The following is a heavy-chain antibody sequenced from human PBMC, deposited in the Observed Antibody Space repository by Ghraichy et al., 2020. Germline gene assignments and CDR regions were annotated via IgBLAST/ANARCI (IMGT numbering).Heavy chain of an antibody. CDR3: ARASSVVRFYYYAGLDV. J-gene: IGHJ6*02. CDR2: ISSSSRSI. V-gene: IGHV3-48*02. D-gene: IGHD4-23*01. CDR1: GFTFDGYN. Sequence: SCVGSGFTFDGYNMNWVRQSPGKGLEWVASISSSSRSIFYADSVKGRFTISRDNAQNSLYLQMKSLRDEDTAVYFCARASSVVRFYYYAGLDVWGQGTTVTVSS.